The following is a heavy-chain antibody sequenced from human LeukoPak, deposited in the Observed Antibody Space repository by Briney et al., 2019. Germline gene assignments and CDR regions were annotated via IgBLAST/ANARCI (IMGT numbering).Heavy chain of an antibody. J-gene: IGHJ5*02. Sequence: SETLSLTCTVAGGSISSYYWSWIRQPPGKGLEWIGYIYYSGSTNYNPPLKSRVTISVDTSKNQFSLKRSSVTAADTAVYYCARHGYSSGSLAWFDPWGQGTQVTVSS. D-gene: IGHD6-19*01. CDR1: GGSISSYY. V-gene: IGHV4-59*01. CDR2: IYYSGST. CDR3: ARHGYSSGSLAWFDP.